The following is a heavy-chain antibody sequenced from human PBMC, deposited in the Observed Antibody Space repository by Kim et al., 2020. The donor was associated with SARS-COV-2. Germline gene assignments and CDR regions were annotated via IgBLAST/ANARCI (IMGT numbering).Heavy chain of an antibody. CDR3: ARQPTASYTFALRWFDP. Sequence: SETLSLTCTVSGESIISRGYYWAWLRQPPGKGLEWIGSVSYSGNAYYNPSLTSRVTISVGSSKNQFSGKLRFVIAADTAVYYCARQPTASYTFALRWFDPGRQGALVAVST. J-gene: IGHJ5*02. CDR1: GESIISRGYY. D-gene: IGHD2-2*02. V-gene: IGHV4-39*01. CDR2: VSYSGNA.